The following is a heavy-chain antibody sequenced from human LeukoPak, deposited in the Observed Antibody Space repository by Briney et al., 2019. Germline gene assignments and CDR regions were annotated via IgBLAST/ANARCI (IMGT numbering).Heavy chain of an antibody. D-gene: IGHD6-6*01. CDR1: GFTFSSYS. Sequence: PGGSLRLSCAASGFTFSSYSMNWVRQAPGKGLEWVSSISSSSSYIYYADSVKGRFTISRDNAKNTLYLQMNSLRAEDTAVYYCATAWRGYSSSLLDYWGQGTLVTVSS. J-gene: IGHJ4*02. CDR2: ISSSSSYI. CDR3: ATAWRGYSSSLLDY. V-gene: IGHV3-21*01.